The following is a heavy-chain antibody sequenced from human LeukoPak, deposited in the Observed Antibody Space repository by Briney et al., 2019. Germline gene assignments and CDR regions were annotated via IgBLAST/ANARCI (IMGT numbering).Heavy chain of an antibody. Sequence: AGGSLRLSCAASGFTFSGSTMHWVRQASGKGLEWVGRIRSKANSYATAYAASVKGRFTISRDDSKNTAYLQMNSLKTEDTAVYYCTSSGSYGGMDVWGQGTTVTVSS. D-gene: IGHD1-26*01. V-gene: IGHV3-73*01. J-gene: IGHJ6*02. CDR3: TSSGSYGGMDV. CDR2: IRSKANSYAT. CDR1: GFTFSGST.